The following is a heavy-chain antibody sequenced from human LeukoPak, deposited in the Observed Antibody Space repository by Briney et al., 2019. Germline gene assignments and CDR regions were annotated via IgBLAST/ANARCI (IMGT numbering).Heavy chain of an antibody. CDR3: ARSIGLTGGGVDV. Sequence: GGSLRLSCAASGFTFRGYKMNWVRQAPGKGVEGVSYITNGGSTIHHADSVKGRFTISRDNAKKTLYLQMNSLRAEDTAVYYCARSIGLTGGGVDVWGQGTTVTVSS. D-gene: IGHD3-9*01. CDR2: ITNGGSTI. V-gene: IGHV3-11*01. CDR1: GFTFRGYK. J-gene: IGHJ6*02.